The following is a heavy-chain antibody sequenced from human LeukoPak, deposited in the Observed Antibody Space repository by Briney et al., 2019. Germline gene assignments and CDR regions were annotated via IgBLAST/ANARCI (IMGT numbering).Heavy chain of an antibody. V-gene: IGHV3-33*01. J-gene: IGHJ5*02. CDR1: GFTFSSFG. Sequence: GGSLRLSYAASGFTFSSFGMHWVRQAPGKGLEWVAVIWYDASNKYYADSVKGRFTISRDNSKNTLFLQMNSLRDDDTAVYYCVRGVGVSRFNYFDPWGQGTLVIVSS. CDR2: IWYDASNK. CDR3: VRGVGVSRFNYFDP. D-gene: IGHD6-13*01.